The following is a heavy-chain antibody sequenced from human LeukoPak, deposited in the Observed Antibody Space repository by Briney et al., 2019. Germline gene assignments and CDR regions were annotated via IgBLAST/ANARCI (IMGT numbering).Heavy chain of an antibody. Sequence: GGSLRLSCAASGFTFSTYAMSWVHQAPGKGLEWVSAIGGSGVGTYYADSVKGRFTISRDNSTTTLDLQMNSLRAEDTAVYYCAKGFSGHDSDFDYWGQGTPVTVSS. V-gene: IGHV3-23*01. CDR1: GFTFSTYA. CDR2: IGGSGVGT. J-gene: IGHJ4*02. D-gene: IGHD5-12*01. CDR3: AKGFSGHDSDFDY.